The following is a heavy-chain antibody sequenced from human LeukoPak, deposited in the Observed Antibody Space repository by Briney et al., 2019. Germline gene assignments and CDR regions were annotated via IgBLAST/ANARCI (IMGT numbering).Heavy chain of an antibody. CDR1: GGSISTYY. D-gene: IGHD1-26*01. Sequence: PSETLSLTCTVSGGSISTYYWSWIRQPPGKGLEYIGYIYSGGSTNYNPSLKSRVTISVDTSKNQFSLKLSSVTAADTAVYYCARHKSGGSYPLDYWGQGTLVTVSS. V-gene: IGHV4-59*08. CDR2: IYSGGST. J-gene: IGHJ4*02. CDR3: ARHKSGGSYPLDY.